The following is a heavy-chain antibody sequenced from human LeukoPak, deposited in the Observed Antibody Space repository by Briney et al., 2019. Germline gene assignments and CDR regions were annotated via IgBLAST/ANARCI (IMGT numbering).Heavy chain of an antibody. CDR3: ARDPTTVVTLPYYFDF. D-gene: IGHD4-23*01. Sequence: SGTLSLTCAVYGGSFTGHHWNWIRQSAGKGLEWIGEVNHRGTTNYNPSLKSRVTISVDTSKNQFFLKLTSVTAADTAVYYCARDPTTVVTLPYYFDFWGQGTLVTVSS. J-gene: IGHJ4*02. CDR1: GGSFTGHH. CDR2: VNHRGTT. V-gene: IGHV4-34*01.